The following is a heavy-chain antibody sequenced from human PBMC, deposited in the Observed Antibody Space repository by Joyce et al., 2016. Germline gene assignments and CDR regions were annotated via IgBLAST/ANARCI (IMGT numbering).Heavy chain of an antibody. CDR1: GFTFSSYA. V-gene: IGHV3-23*01. J-gene: IGHJ4*02. CDR3: AKMSSAWYRYPIDY. CDR2: ISGSGGST. D-gene: IGHD6-13*01. Sequence: EVQLLESGGGLVQPGGSLRLYCAASGFTFSSYAMSWVRQAPGKGLEWVSAISGSGGSTYYADSVKGRFTISRDNSKNTLYLQMNSLRADDTAVYYCAKMSSAWYRYPIDYWGQGTLVTVSS.